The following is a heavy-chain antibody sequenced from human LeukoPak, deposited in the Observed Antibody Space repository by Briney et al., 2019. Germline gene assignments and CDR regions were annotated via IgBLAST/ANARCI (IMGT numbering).Heavy chain of an antibody. J-gene: IGHJ4*02. CDR1: GVSITTYY. CDR3: ARAYTSWSFDY. V-gene: IGHV4-59*01. Sequence: SETLSLTCTVSGVSITTYYWSWIRQPPGKGLEWIGFIYYSGNTNYNPSLKSRVTISVDTSKNQFSLKLSSVTAADTAVYYCARAYTSWSFDYWGQGTPVTVSS. D-gene: IGHD2-2*02. CDR2: IYYSGNT.